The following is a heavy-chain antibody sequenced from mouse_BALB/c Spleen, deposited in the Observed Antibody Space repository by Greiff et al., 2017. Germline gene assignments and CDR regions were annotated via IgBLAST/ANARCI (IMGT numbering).Heavy chain of an antibody. Sequence: EVMLVESGGDLVKPGGSLKLSCAASGFTFSSFGMHWVRQAPEKGLEWVAYISSGSSTIYYADTVKGRFTISRDNPKNTLFLQMTSLRSEDTAMYYCARDYVAMDYWGQGTSVTVSS. D-gene: IGHD1-1*02. CDR2: ISSGSSTI. CDR1: GFTFSSFG. V-gene: IGHV5-17*02. J-gene: IGHJ4*01. CDR3: ARDYVAMDY.